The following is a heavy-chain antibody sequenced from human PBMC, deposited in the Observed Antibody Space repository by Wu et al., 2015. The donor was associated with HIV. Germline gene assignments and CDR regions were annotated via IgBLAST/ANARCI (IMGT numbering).Heavy chain of an antibody. J-gene: IGHJ3*01. D-gene: IGHD3-16*01. CDR1: GYSFSSYG. Sequence: QIQLVQSGAEVKKPGASVKVSCKASGYSFSSYGFSWVRQAPGQGLEWMGWISAYNDNTNYAQKFQGRVSMTTDRSTSTAYMELRSLTSDDTALYYCAGVLFGGSKADAFDVWGPGSLVTVSP. V-gene: IGHV1-18*01. CDR3: AGVLFGGSKADAFDV. CDR2: ISAYNDNT.